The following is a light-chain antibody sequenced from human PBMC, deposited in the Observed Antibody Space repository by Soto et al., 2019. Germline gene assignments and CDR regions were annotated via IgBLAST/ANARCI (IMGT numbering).Light chain of an antibody. V-gene: IGLV2-14*03. CDR2: NVY. Sequence: QSALTQPASVSGFPGQSINISCTGSRSDIGVHSFVSWYQQHPTMVPKLIIYNVYRRPSGVSGRFSASKAGNTASLTISGLQSEDEADCYCAAWDDSLNGPVFGGGTKLTVL. CDR3: AAWDDSLNGPV. CDR1: RSDIGVHSF. J-gene: IGLJ2*01.